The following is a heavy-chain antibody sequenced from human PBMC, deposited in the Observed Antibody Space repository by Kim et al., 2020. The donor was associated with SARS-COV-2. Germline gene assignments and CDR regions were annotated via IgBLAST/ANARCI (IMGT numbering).Heavy chain of an antibody. V-gene: IGHV3-30-3*01. CDR3: ARDIAAAGIVTPFGLGFDY. J-gene: IGHJ4*02. Sequence: GGSLRLSCAASGFTFSSYAMHWVRQAPGKGLEWVAVISYDGSNKYYADSVKGRFTISRDNSKNTLYLQMNSLRAEDTAVYYCARDIAAAGIVTPFGLGFDYWGQGTLVTVSS. CDR2: ISYDGSNK. CDR1: GFTFSSYA. D-gene: IGHD6-13*01.